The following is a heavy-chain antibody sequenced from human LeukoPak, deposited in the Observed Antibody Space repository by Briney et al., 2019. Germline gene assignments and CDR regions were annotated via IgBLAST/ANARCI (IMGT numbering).Heavy chain of an antibody. Sequence: WGSLRLSCAASGFTFSDSYMTWIRQAPGKGLEWVSGINSDGGTTTYADSVKGRFTISRDNAKNTLYLQMNNLRAEDTAIYYCATDSYVSGSYYRLFYWGQGTLVTVSS. D-gene: IGHD3-10*01. CDR2: INSDGGTT. J-gene: IGHJ4*02. CDR3: ATDSYVSGSYYRLFY. V-gene: IGHV3-74*01. CDR1: GFTFSDSY.